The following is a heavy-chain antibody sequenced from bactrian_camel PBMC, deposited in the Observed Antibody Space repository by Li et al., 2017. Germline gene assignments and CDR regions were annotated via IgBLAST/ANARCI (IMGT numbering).Heavy chain of an antibody. Sequence: QVQLVESGGDLVQPGGSLKLSCAASGFAFRTYGMSWLRQVPGKGLEWVSGILGSGSRSWYTDSVQGRFTASRDNAKNTLYLQMNSLKPEDTAMYYCALKPNPYGSFMCRSLYYDYWGQGTQVTVS. V-gene: IGHV3S7*01. CDR3: ALKPNPYGSFMCRSLYYDY. J-gene: IGHJ4*01. CDR1: GFAFRTYG. CDR2: ILGSGSRS. D-gene: IGHD6*01.